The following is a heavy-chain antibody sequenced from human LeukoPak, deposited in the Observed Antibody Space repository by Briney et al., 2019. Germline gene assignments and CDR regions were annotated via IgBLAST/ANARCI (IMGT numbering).Heavy chain of an antibody. J-gene: IGHJ4*02. D-gene: IGHD1-14*01. CDR2: ISGRDGST. V-gene: IGHV3-23*01. CDR1: GFTFSSYA. Sequence: GESLRLSCAASGFTFSSYAMSWVRQAPGKGLEWVSGISGRDGSTYDADSVKGRFTISRDNSKNTLYLQMNSLRAEDTAVYCARSGGTSWYWGQGTLVTVSS. CDR3: ARSGGTSWY.